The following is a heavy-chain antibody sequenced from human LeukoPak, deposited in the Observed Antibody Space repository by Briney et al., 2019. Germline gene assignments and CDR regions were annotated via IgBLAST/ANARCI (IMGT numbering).Heavy chain of an antibody. CDR2: IIPIFGTA. Sequence: SVKVSCKASGGTFSSYAISWVRQAPGQGLEWMGGIIPIFGTANYAQKFQGRVTITADESTSTAYMELSSLRSEDTAVYYCARSPRIAAAGTFDYWGQGTLVTVSS. J-gene: IGHJ4*02. D-gene: IGHD6-13*01. CDR3: ARSPRIAAAGTFDY. CDR1: GGTFSSYA. V-gene: IGHV1-69*13.